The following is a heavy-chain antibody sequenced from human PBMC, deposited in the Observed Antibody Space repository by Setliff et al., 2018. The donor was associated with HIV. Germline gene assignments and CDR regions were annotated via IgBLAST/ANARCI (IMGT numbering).Heavy chain of an antibody. J-gene: IGHJ3*02. D-gene: IGHD5-12*01. CDR2: INHSGST. CDR1: GGSFSGYD. CDR3: ARAEVATIVAFDI. Sequence: SETLSLTCAVYGGSFSGYDWSWIRQPPGKGLEWIGEINHSGSTNYNPSLKTRVTILVDTSKNHFSLKLTSVTAADTAVYYCARAEVATIVAFDIWGQGTMVTVSS. V-gene: IGHV4-34*01.